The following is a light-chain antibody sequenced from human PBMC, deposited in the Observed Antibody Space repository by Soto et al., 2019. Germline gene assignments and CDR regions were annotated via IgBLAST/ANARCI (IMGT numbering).Light chain of an antibody. V-gene: IGKV3-11*01. CDR3: QKRSNWPPLT. CDR2: DAS. CDR1: QSVSSY. Sequence: EIVLTQSAGTLSLSPGERATLSCRASQSVSSYLAWYQQKPGQAPRLLIYDASNRATGIPARFSGSGSGTDFTLTISSLEPEDFAVYYCQKRSNWPPLTFGGGTKVDI. J-gene: IGKJ4*01.